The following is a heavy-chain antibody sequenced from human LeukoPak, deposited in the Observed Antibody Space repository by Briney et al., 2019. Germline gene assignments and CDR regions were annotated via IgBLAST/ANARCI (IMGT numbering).Heavy chain of an antibody. Sequence: SQTLFLTCTVSGVSISSGDYYWSWIRQPPGKGLEWIGYIYYSGSTYYNPSLKSRVTISVDTSKNQFSLKLSSVTAADTAVYYCARGNQRGDYLDYWGQGTLVTVSS. V-gene: IGHV4-30-4*01. CDR1: GVSISSGDYY. CDR3: ARGNQRGDYLDY. D-gene: IGHD4-17*01. CDR2: IYYSGST. J-gene: IGHJ4*02.